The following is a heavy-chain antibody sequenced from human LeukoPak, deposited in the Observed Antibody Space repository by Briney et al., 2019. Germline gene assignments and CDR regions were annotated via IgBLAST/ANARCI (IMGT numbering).Heavy chain of an antibody. CDR2: IYTRGST. CDR1: GGSISSGSYY. J-gene: IGHJ5*02. Sequence: SETLSLTCTVSGGSISSGSYYWTWIRQPAGKGLEWIGRIYTRGSTNYNPSLKSRVTISVDTSKNQFSLKLSSVTAADTAVYYCARVHLQIGNWFDPWGQGTLVTVSS. V-gene: IGHV4-61*02. D-gene: IGHD5-24*01. CDR3: ARVHLQIGNWFDP.